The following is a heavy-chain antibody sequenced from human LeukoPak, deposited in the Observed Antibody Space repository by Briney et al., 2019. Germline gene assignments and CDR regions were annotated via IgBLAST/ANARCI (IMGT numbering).Heavy chain of an antibody. CDR3: AREPEPLVKLPFDF. V-gene: IGHV1-2*02. CDR1: GYTFTGYY. D-gene: IGHD2-21*01. J-gene: IGHJ4*02. CDR2: INPNSGVT. Sequence: ASVKVSCKASGYTFTGYYMHWVRQAPGQGREWMGWINPNSGVTNYAQKFQGRVTMTRDTSIGTAYMELSRLRSDDTAVYYCAREPEPLVKLPFDFWGQGTLVTVSS.